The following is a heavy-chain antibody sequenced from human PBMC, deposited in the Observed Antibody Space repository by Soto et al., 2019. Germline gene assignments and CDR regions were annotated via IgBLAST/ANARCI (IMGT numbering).Heavy chain of an antibody. CDR1: GFTFSTYA. J-gene: IGHJ4*02. CDR2: VSASGLNT. CDR3: AKDLPRRPSGYFFEY. Sequence: EVQLLESGGKLVQPGGSLTLSCAASGFTFSTYAMAWVRQAPGKGLEWVSGVSASGLNTDYADPVKGRVYISRDNSKNTVSLHMNSLRAEDTALYYCAKDLPRRPSGYFFEYWGQGTPVTVSS. V-gene: IGHV3-23*01. D-gene: IGHD1-1*01.